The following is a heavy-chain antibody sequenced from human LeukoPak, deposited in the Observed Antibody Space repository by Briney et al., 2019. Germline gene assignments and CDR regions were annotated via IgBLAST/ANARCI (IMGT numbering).Heavy chain of an antibody. CDR3: ARDHLWFGELFRYYYYYMDV. Sequence: PGGSLRLSCEDSTLTFSLYWMHWFRQAPGKGLVWVSRIKSDGSDTTYADSVKGRFTIFRDNAKNSLYLQMHSLRAEDTAVYYCARDHLWFGELFRYYYYYMDVWGKGTTVTISS. D-gene: IGHD3-10*01. V-gene: IGHV3-74*01. CDR1: TLTFSLYW. CDR2: IKSDGSDT. J-gene: IGHJ6*03.